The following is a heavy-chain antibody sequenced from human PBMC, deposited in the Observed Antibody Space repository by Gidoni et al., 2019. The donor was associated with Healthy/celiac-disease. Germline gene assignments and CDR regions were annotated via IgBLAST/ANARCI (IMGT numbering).Heavy chain of an antibody. V-gene: IGHV7-4-1*02. CDR3: ARDGTRYYDFWSGYFTFFDY. D-gene: IGHD3-3*01. CDR1: GYTFTSSA. J-gene: IGHJ4*02. Sequence: QVQLVQSGSELKTPGASVKVSCKASGYTFTSSAMNWVRQAPGQGLEWMGWINTNTGNPTYAQGFTGRFVFSLDTSVSTAYLQISSLKAEDTAVYYCARDGTRYYDFWSGYFTFFDYWGQGTLVTVSS. CDR2: INTNTGNP.